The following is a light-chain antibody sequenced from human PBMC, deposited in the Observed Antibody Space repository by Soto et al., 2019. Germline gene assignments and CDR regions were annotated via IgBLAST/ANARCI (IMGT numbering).Light chain of an antibody. J-gene: IGKJ3*01. CDR2: GAS. CDR1: QSVSSSY. CDR3: QHYGTSPFT. Sequence: EIVLTQSPGTLSLSPGKRATLSCRASQSVSSSYLGWYQQKPGQAPRLLIYGASSRATGIPDRFSGSGSGTAFTLTISRLEPEDFAVYYCQHYGTSPFTFGPGTKVDI. V-gene: IGKV3-20*01.